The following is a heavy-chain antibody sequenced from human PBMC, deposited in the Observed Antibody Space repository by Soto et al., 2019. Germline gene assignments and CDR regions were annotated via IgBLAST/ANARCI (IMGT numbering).Heavy chain of an antibody. CDR1: GFTFSDYY. D-gene: IGHD3-22*01. CDR2: IGSSDNII. V-gene: IGHV3-11*01. J-gene: IGHJ4*02. Sequence: QVHLVESGGGLVKPGGSLRLSCAASGFTFSDYYMSWIRQAPGKGLEWVSYIGSSDNIIYYADSVKGRFTISRDNAKNSLYLQMNSLRAEDKAVYYCARDLGYYESSGYFDYWGQGNMVTVSS. CDR3: ARDLGYYESSGYFDY.